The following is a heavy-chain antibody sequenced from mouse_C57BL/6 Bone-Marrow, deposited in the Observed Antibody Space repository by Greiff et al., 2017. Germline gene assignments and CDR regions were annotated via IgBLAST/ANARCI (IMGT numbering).Heavy chain of an antibody. CDR1: GYSFTGYY. Sequence: EVQLVESGPELVKPGASVKISCKASGYSFTGYYMNWVKQSPEKSLEWIGEINPSTGGTTYNQKFKAKATLTVDKSSSTAYMQLKSLTSEDSAVYYCAGYDDYGAYWGQGTRVTVSA. D-gene: IGHD2-4*01. CDR2: INPSTGGT. CDR3: AGYDDYGAY. V-gene: IGHV1-42*01. J-gene: IGHJ3*01.